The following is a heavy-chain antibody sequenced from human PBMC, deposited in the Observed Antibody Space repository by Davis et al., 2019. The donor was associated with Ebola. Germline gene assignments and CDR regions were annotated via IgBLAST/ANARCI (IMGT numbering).Heavy chain of an antibody. CDR2: ISGSGGST. J-gene: IGHJ4*02. CDR3: AKGRNTGKQRLAFDY. D-gene: IGHD6-25*01. V-gene: IGHV3-23*01. CDR1: GFTFSSYA. Sequence: PGGSLRLSCAASGFTFSSYAMSWVRQAPGRGLEWVSAISGSGGSTYYADSVKGRFTISRDNSKNTLYLQMNSLRAEDTAVYYCAKGRNTGKQRLAFDYWGQGTLVTVSS.